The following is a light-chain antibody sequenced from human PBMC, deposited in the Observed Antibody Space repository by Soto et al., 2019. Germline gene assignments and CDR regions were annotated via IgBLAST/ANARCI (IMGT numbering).Light chain of an antibody. V-gene: IGLV2-14*01. CDR2: EVS. CDR1: SSDVGGYNY. J-gene: IGLJ2*01. CDR3: SSYTSSSTPYVV. Sequence: QPVLTQPASVSGSPGQSITISCTGTSSDVGGYNYVSWYQQHPGKAPKLMIYEVSNRPSGVSNRFSGSKSGNTASLTTSGLQAEDEADYYCSSYTSSSTPYVVFGGGTKLTVL.